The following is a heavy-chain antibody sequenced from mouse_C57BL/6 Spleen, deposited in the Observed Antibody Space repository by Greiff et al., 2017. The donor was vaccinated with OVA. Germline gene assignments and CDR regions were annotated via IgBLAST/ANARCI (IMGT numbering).Heavy chain of an antibody. Sequence: QVQLKESGAELARPGASVKLSCKASGYTFTSYGISWVKQRTGQGLEWIGEIYPRSGNTYYNEKFKGKATLTADKSSSTAYMELRSLTSEDSAVYFCARNDYGYDDYFDYWGQGTTLTVSS. D-gene: IGHD2-2*01. CDR2: IYPRSGNT. CDR1: GYTFTSYG. CDR3: ARNDYGYDDYFDY. V-gene: IGHV1-81*01. J-gene: IGHJ2*01.